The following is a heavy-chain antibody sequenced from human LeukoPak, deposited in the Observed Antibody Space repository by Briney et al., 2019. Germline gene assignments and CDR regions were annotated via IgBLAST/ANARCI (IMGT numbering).Heavy chain of an antibody. V-gene: IGHV4-59*01. CDR2: IYYSGST. CDR1: GGSISSYY. Sequence: PSETLSLTCTVSGGSISSYYWSWIRQPPGKGLEWIGYIYYSGSTNYNPSLKSRVTISVDTSKNQFSLKLSSVTAVDTAVYYCARDGGTIFGVVNTYYCYYGMDVWGQGTTVTVSS. CDR3: ARDGGTIFGVVNTYYCYYGMDV. J-gene: IGHJ6*02. D-gene: IGHD3-3*01.